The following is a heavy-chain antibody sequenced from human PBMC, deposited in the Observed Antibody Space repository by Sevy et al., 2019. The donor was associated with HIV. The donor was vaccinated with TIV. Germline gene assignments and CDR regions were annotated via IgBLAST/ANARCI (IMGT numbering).Heavy chain of an antibody. CDR2: MSYVGNSE. CDR1: GFTFSHYA. V-gene: IGHV3-30*04. CDR3: ARLSSCGGDCYYFDY. D-gene: IGHD2-21*02. Sequence: GGSLRLSCAASGFTFSHYALHWVRQAPGKGLEWVAIMSYVGNSENYADSVKGRFTISRDNSKNALYLQMNGLRAEDTALYYCARLSSCGGDCYYFDYWGQGTLVTVSS. J-gene: IGHJ4*02.